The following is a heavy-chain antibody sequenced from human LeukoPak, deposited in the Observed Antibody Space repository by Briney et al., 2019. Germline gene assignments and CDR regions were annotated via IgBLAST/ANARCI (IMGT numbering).Heavy chain of an antibody. CDR2: ISYDGSNK. Sequence: PGGSLRLSCAASGFTFSSYGMHWVRQAPGKGLEWVAVISYDGSNKYYADSVKGRFTISRDNSKNTLYLQMNSLRAEDTAVYYCAPLTGSPVGAFDIWGQGTMVTVSS. CDR1: GFTFSSYG. CDR3: APLTGSPVGAFDI. V-gene: IGHV3-30*03. D-gene: IGHD3-9*01. J-gene: IGHJ3*02.